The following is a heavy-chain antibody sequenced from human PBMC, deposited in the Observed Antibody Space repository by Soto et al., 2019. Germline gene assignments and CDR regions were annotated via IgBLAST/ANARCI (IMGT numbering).Heavy chain of an antibody. V-gene: IGHV3-33*01. CDR2: IWYDGSNK. J-gene: IGHJ4*02. D-gene: IGHD3-3*01. CDR1: GFTFSSYG. CDR3: ARDRTIFGVVPDFFDY. Sequence: GGSLRLSCAASGFTFSSYGMHWVRQAPGKGLEWVAVIWYDGSNKYYADSVKGRFTISRDNSKNTLYLQMNSLRAEDTAVYYCARDRTIFGVVPDFFDYWGQGSLVIVSS.